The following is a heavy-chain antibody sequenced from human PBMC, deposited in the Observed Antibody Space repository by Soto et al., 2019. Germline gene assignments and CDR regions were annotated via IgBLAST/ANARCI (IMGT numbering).Heavy chain of an antibody. D-gene: IGHD3-10*01. CDR1: GFTFSNYA. J-gene: IGHJ6*02. Sequence: EVQMLESGGGLVHPGGSLRLSCAASGFTFSNYAMNWVRQAPGKGLEWVSSISGSGRNTYYADSVKGRLTISRDSSKHTLYLQMNRLGVEDTVVYYCGKDLNGSGSFTSYYHYGMDVWGQGTTVTVSS. CDR3: GKDLNGSGSFTSYYHYGMDV. V-gene: IGHV3-23*01. CDR2: ISGSGRNT.